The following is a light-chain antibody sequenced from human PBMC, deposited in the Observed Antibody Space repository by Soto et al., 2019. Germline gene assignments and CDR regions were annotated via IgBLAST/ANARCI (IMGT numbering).Light chain of an antibody. CDR2: EVS. CDR3: SSYTSSSTPL. J-gene: IGLJ2*01. Sequence: QSALTQPASVSGSAGQSITISCTGTSTDVGGYNYVSWYQQHPGKVPKLMIYEVSNRPSGVSNRFSGSKSGNTASLTISGLQAEDEADYYCSSYTSSSTPLFGGGTKLTVL. CDR1: STDVGGYNY. V-gene: IGLV2-14*01.